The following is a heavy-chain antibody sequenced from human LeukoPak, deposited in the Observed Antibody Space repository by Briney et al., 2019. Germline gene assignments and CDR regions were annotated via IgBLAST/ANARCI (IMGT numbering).Heavy chain of an antibody. Sequence: GGSLRLSCAASGFTFSNYWMSWVRQAPGKGLEGVANINQDGSEKYYVNSVKGRFTISRDNAKNSLYLQMNSLRAEYTALYYCSFSGIGTFWGQRTLVTVSS. CDR3: SFSGIGTF. D-gene: IGHD3-10*01. CDR2: INQDGSEK. J-gene: IGHJ4*02. CDR1: GFTFSNYW. V-gene: IGHV3-7*03.